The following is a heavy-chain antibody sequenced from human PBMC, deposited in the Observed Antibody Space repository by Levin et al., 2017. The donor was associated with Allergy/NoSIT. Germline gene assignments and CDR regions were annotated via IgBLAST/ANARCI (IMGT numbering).Heavy chain of an antibody. Sequence: PSQTLSLTCTVSGGSISSYYWTWIRQPPGKGLEWIGYISYSGRTNYNPSLTSRVTISVDTSKNQFSLRLSSVTAADTAVYYCARLGAATVSAWGQGTLVTVSS. J-gene: IGHJ5*02. CDR1: GGSISSYY. V-gene: IGHV4-59*08. CDR2: ISYSGRT. D-gene: IGHD6-13*01. CDR3: ARLGAATVSA.